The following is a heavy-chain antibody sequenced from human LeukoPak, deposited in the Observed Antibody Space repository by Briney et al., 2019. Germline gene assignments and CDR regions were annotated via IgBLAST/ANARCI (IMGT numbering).Heavy chain of an antibody. CDR2: LDDSGST. J-gene: IGHJ5*02. D-gene: IGHD2-21*01. CDR3: VTYRAGDINWFDP. V-gene: IGHV4-31*03. CDR1: GGSISTGGYY. Sequence: SETLSLTCTVSGGSISTGGYYWSWIRQFPGKGLQWIGYLDDSGSTRYNPSLKSRVGISSDTSKNQFSLRLRSVTAADTAMYYCVTYRAGDINWFDPWGQGILVTVSS.